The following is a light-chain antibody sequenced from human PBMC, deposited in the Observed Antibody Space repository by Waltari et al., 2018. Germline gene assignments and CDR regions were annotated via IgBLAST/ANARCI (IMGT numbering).Light chain of an antibody. Sequence: EIVMTQSPAILSMSPGERATLSCWANQTILTNLAWYQKKPHQAPRLLFYGSSTRATGVPDRFTGGASGANFTLTSSSLQSEDFALYYCKQCNNRPYTIGQGTKLESK. CDR1: QTILTN. CDR3: KQCNNRPYT. J-gene: IGKJ2*01. CDR2: GSS. V-gene: IGKV3-15*01.